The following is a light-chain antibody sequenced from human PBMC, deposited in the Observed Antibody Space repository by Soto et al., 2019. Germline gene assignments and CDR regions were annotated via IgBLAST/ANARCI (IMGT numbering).Light chain of an antibody. CDR2: GAS. CDR3: QQYDNWPWT. Sequence: VLTQSPATLSLSPGERATLSCRSSQSISTYSAWYQQKPGQAPRLLIYGASNRASGIPARFSGSGSGTDFTLTISSLQSEDFAVYYCQQYDNWPWTFGQGTKVDIK. CDR1: QSISTY. V-gene: IGKV3D-15*01. J-gene: IGKJ1*01.